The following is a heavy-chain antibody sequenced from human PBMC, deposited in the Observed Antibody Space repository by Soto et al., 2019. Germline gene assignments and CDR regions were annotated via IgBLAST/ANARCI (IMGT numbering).Heavy chain of an antibody. CDR3: ARGQKVNGGIDY. J-gene: IGHJ4*02. V-gene: IGHV4-39*01. Sequence: SETLSLTCTVSGGSISSGTYYWAWMRQPPGKGLEWIGHIYYGGSTYYNPSLKSRVTISVDTPNNQFSLKLSSVTAADTTVYYCARGQKVNGGIDYWGQGTLVTVSS. CDR1: GGSISSGTYY. D-gene: IGHD7-27*01. CDR2: IYYGGST.